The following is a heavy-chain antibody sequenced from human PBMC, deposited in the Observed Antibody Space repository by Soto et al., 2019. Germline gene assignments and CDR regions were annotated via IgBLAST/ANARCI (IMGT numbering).Heavy chain of an antibody. D-gene: IGHD3-3*01. CDR3: ARDYDFWSGYRFLDY. J-gene: IGHJ4*02. V-gene: IGHV3-33*01. CDR1: GFTFSSYG. CDR2: IWYDGSNK. Sequence: QVQLVESGGGVVQPGRSLRLSCAASGFTFSSYGMHWVRQAPGKGLEWVAVIWYDGSNKYYADYVKGRFTISRDNSKNTMYLQMNSLRAEDTAVYYCARDYDFWSGYRFLDYWGQGTLVTVSS.